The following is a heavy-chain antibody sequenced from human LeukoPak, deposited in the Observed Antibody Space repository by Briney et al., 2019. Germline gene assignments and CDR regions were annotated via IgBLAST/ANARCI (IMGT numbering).Heavy chain of an antibody. CDR3: ARHVRDGTSWSTLFDC. Sequence: PSETLSLTCTVSGGTISSSSYYWGWIRQPPGKGLEWIGSIYYTGSPSYTPPLKSRVTISVDTSKNQFSLRLSSVTAADTAVYFCARHVRDGTSWSTLFDCWGQGSLVTVSS. D-gene: IGHD6-13*01. CDR1: GGTISSSSYY. V-gene: IGHV4-39*01. J-gene: IGHJ4*02. CDR2: IYYTGSP.